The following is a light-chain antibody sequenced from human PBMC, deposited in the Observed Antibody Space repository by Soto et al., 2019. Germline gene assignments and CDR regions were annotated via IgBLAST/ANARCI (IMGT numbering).Light chain of an antibody. CDR2: EVV. Sequence: QSALTHPPSASRSPGQSVTISCTGTKNDIGVYDFVSWYQHHPDKAPRLIIYEVVQRPSGVPDRLSGSKSGNTASLTCSGLQAADEADYCCKSYAGSNTYVFGSGTTVTVL. V-gene: IGLV2-8*02. J-gene: IGLJ1*01. CDR1: KNDIGVYDF. CDR3: KSYAGSNTYV.